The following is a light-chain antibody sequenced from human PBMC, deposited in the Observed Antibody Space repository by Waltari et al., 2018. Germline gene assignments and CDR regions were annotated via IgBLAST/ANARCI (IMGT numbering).Light chain of an antibody. CDR1: QSVRNNY. V-gene: IGKV3-20*01. CDR3: QQYGRSPRT. J-gene: IGKJ2*01. Sequence: EIVLTQSPDTLSLSPGERATLYCRAGQSVRNNYLAWYQHKPGQAPRLLIYGASTRATGIPGRFTGSGSGTEFTLTITRLEAEDVAVYFCQQYGRSPRTFGQGTKLEIK. CDR2: GAS.